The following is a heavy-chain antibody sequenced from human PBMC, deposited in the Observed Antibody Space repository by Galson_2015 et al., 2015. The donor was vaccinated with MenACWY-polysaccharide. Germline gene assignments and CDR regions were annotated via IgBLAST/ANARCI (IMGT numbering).Heavy chain of an antibody. CDR2: IQYDGSKI. J-gene: IGHJ3*02. Sequence: SLRLSCAASGSRFSHSGMHWVRQAPGKGLEWVAVIQYDGSKIVYADSVKGRFTLSRDNSKNTLYLEMNSLRAEDTAVYYCAREGSRIVFHAFDTWGQGTMVTVSS. CDR1: GSRFSHSG. CDR3: AREGSRIVFHAFDT. V-gene: IGHV3-33*01. D-gene: IGHD6-13*01.